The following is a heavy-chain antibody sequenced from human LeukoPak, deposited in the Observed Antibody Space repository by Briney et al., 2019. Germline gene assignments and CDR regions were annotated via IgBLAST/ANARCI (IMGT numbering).Heavy chain of an antibody. CDR2: INHSGST. V-gene: IGHV4-30-4*08. Sequence: PSQTLSLTCTVSGGSISSGDYYWSWIRQPPGKGLEWIGEINHSGSTNYNPSLKSRVTISVDTSKNQFSLKLSSVTAADTAVYYCARGPPSLRFLEWRIDYWGQGTLVTVSS. J-gene: IGHJ4*02. D-gene: IGHD3-3*01. CDR3: ARGPPSLRFLEWRIDY. CDR1: GGSISSGDYY.